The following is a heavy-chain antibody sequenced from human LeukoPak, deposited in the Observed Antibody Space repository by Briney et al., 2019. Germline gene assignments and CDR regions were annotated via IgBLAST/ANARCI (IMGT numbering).Heavy chain of an antibody. D-gene: IGHD3-3*01. Sequence: GGSLRLSCAASGFTFSSYSMNWVRQAPGKGLECVSYISSSSDIIYYTDSVKGRFTISRDNAKNSLYLQMNSLRAEDTAVYYCAKDETGLRFLEWLPWSFDYWGQGTLVTVSS. CDR3: AKDETGLRFLEWLPWSFDY. CDR1: GFTFSSYS. V-gene: IGHV3-48*01. J-gene: IGHJ4*02. CDR2: ISSSSDII.